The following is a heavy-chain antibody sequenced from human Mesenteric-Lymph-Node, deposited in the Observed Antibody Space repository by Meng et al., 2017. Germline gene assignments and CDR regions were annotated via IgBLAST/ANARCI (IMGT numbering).Heavy chain of an antibody. CDR1: GGSIISGTSYY. Sequence: SETLSLTCTVSGGSIISGTSYYWGWIRQPPGKGLEWIGYIYYSGSTNYNPSLKSRVTISVDTSKNQFSLKLSSVTAADTAVYYCARDVSSGYDSNWFDPWGQGTLVTVSS. CDR2: IYYSGST. CDR3: ARDVSSGYDSNWFDP. V-gene: IGHV4-61*01. J-gene: IGHJ5*02. D-gene: IGHD5-12*01.